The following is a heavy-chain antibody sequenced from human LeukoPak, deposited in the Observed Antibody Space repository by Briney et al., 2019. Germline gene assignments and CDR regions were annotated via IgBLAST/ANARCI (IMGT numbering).Heavy chain of an antibody. CDR3: ARGVAARQDY. D-gene: IGHD6-6*01. CDR2: IYYSGST. V-gene: IGHV4-59*11. CDR1: GGSISSHY. J-gene: IGHJ4*02. Sequence: SETLSLTCTVSGGSISSHYWSWIRQPPGKGLEWIGYIYYSGSTNYNPSLKSRVTISVDTSKNQFSLKLSSVTAADTAVYYCARGVAARQDYWGQGTLVTVSP.